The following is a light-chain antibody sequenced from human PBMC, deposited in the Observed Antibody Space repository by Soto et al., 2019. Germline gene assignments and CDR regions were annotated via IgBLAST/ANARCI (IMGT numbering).Light chain of an antibody. CDR3: AAWDDSLNGVL. Sequence: QSVLTQPPSASGTPGQRVTISCSGSSSNIGSNAVNWYQQLPGPAPKLLMYSNNQRPSGVPDRFSGSKSGTSASLAISGLQSEDEADYYCAAWDDSLNGVLFGGGTKLTVL. V-gene: IGLV1-44*01. CDR1: SSNIGSNA. CDR2: SNN. J-gene: IGLJ2*01.